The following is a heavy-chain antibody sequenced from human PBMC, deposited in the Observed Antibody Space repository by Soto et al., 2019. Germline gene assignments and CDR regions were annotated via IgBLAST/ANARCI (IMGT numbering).Heavy chain of an antibody. CDR2: IYYSGST. D-gene: IGHD5-12*01. CDR3: ARHDSGYDPDPFDY. Sequence: SETLSLTCTVSGGSISSYYWSWIRQPPGKGLEWIGYIYYSGSTNYNPSLKSRVTISVDTSKNQFSLKLSSVTAADTAVYYCARHDSGYDPDPFDYWGQGTLVTVS. V-gene: IGHV4-59*08. J-gene: IGHJ4*02. CDR1: GGSISSYY.